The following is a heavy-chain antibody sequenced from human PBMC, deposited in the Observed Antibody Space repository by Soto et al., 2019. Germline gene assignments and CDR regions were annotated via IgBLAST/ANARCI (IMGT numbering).Heavy chain of an antibody. CDR1: GDTFSRST. D-gene: IGHD3-10*01. CDR2: IIPMLGMS. J-gene: IGHJ4*02. V-gene: IGHV1-69*02. CDR3: ATSYGSGSAHFDS. Sequence: QVQLVQSGAEVTKPGSSVTVSCTASGDTFSRSTLSWVRQAPGQRLEWMGRIIPMLGMSNSALKFQGRLTXXXDXXTNKVYMLRNSLRSDDTAVYYCATSYGSGSAHFDSWGQGTLVTVSS.